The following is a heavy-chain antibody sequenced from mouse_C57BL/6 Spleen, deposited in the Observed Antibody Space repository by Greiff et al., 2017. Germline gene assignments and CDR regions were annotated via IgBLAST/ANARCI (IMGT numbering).Heavy chain of an antibody. Sequence: VKLMESGAELARPGASVKMSCKASGYTFTSYTMHWVKQRPGQGLEWIGYINPSSGYTKYNQKFKDKATLTADKSSSTAYMQLSSLTSEDSAVYYCARPHYYGSSHWYFDFWGTGTTVTVSS. V-gene: IGHV1-4*01. CDR3: ARPHYYGSSHWYFDF. CDR2: INPSSGYT. J-gene: IGHJ1*03. CDR1: GYTFTSYT. D-gene: IGHD1-1*01.